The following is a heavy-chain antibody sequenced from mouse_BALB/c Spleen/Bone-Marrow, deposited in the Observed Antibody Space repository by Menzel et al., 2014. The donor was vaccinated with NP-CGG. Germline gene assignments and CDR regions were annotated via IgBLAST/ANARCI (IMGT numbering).Heavy chain of an antibody. Sequence: EVMLVESGGGLVQPGGSLKLSCATSGSTFSDYYMYWVRQTPEKRLEWVAYISNGGGSTYYPDTVKGRFTISRDNAKNTLYLQMSRLKSEDTAMYYCARHNYDETWFAYWGQGTLVTVSA. V-gene: IGHV5-12*02. CDR2: ISNGGGST. CDR1: GSTFSDYY. D-gene: IGHD2-4*01. CDR3: ARHNYDETWFAY. J-gene: IGHJ3*01.